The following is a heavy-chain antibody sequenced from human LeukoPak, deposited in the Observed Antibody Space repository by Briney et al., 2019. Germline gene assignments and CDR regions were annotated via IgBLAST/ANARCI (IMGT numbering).Heavy chain of an antibody. CDR2: ISYDGSNK. CDR3: AKELWFGPYGMDV. Sequence: GGSLRLSCAASGFTFSSYGMHWVRQAPGKGLEWVAVISYDGSNKYYADSVKGRFTISRDNSKNTLYLQTNSLRAEDTAVYYCAKELWFGPYGMDVWGQGTTVTVSS. CDR1: GFTFSSYG. V-gene: IGHV3-30*18. D-gene: IGHD3-10*01. J-gene: IGHJ6*02.